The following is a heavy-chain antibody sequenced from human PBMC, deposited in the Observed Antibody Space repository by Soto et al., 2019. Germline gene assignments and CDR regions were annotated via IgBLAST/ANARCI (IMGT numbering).Heavy chain of an antibody. D-gene: IGHD3-3*01. CDR1: GGSISSGGYY. Sequence: PSETLSLTCTVSGGSISSGGYYWSWIRQHPGKGLEWIGYIYYSGSTYYNPSLKSRVTISVDTSKNQFSLKLSSVTAADTAVYYCARVLRFLEWLSLDYWGQGTLVTVSS. J-gene: IGHJ4*02. V-gene: IGHV4-31*03. CDR3: ARVLRFLEWLSLDY. CDR2: IYYSGST.